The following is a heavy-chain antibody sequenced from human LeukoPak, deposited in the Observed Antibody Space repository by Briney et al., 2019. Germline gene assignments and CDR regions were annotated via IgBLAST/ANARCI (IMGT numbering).Heavy chain of an antibody. CDR2: IKSKTDGGTT. CDR1: GFTFSSNG. J-gene: IGHJ4*02. V-gene: IGHV3-15*01. D-gene: IGHD5-24*01. CDR3: TTPQKWLHYALGY. Sequence: GRSLRLSCAASGFTFSSNGMNWVRQAPGKGLEWVGRIKSKTDGGTTDHAAPVKGRFTISRDDSKNTLYLQMNSLKTEDTAVYYCTTPQKWLHYALGYWGQGTLVTVSS.